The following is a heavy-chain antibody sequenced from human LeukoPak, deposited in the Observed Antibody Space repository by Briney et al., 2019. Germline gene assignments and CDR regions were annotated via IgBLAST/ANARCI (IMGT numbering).Heavy chain of an antibody. Sequence: GGSLRLSCAASGFTFSSYGMHWVRQAPGKGLEWGAVISYDGSNKYYADSVKGRFTISRDNSKNTLYLQMNSLRAEDTAVYYCAKEVLWFGESYGMDVWGQGTTVTVSS. J-gene: IGHJ6*02. D-gene: IGHD3-10*01. CDR3: AKEVLWFGESYGMDV. V-gene: IGHV3-30*18. CDR2: ISYDGSNK. CDR1: GFTFSSYG.